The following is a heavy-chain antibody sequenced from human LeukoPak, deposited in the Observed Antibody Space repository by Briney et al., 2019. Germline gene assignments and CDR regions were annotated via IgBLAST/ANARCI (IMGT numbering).Heavy chain of an antibody. CDR1: GFTFSSYA. V-gene: IGHV3-23*01. D-gene: IGHD3-22*01. CDR3: AKAYYDGSGYYPLFDY. J-gene: IGHJ4*02. Sequence: GGSLRLSCAASGFTFSSYAMGWVRQAPGKGLEWVSAISGSGGSTYYADSVKGRFTISRDNSKNALYLQMNSLRAEDTAVYYCAKAYYDGSGYYPLFDYWGQGTLVTVSS. CDR2: ISGSGGST.